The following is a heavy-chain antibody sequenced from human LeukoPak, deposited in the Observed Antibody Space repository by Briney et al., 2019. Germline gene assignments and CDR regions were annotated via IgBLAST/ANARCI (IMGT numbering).Heavy chain of an antibody. J-gene: IGHJ4*02. D-gene: IGHD6-13*01. CDR2: ISYDGSNK. Sequence: GGSLRLSCTASGFTFGDYAMSWFRQAPGKGLEWVAVISYDGSNKYYADSVKGRFTISRDNSKNTLYLQMNSLRAEDTAVYYCAKDRISSCQRCVFDYWGQGTLVTVSS. V-gene: IGHV3-30*04. CDR3: AKDRISSCQRCVFDY. CDR1: GFTFGDYA.